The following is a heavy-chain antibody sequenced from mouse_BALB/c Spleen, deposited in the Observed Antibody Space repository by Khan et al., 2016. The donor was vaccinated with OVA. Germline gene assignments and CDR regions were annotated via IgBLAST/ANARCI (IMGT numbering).Heavy chain of an antibody. CDR3: ASHLTGSFAY. J-gene: IGHJ3*01. CDR1: GFTFSTYG. Sequence: EVELVESGGDLMKPGGSLKLSCAASGFTFSTYGMSWVRQTPDKSLEWVATINSGGYYTYYPDSVQGRFTVSRNNARNTLYLQMGSLKSEDTAMYYCASHLTGSFAYWGQGTLVTVSA. CDR2: INSGGYYT. D-gene: IGHD4-1*01. V-gene: IGHV5-6*01.